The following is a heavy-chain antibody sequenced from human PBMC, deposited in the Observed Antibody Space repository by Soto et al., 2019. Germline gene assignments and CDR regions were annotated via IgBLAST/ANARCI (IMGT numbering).Heavy chain of an antibody. V-gene: IGHV1-3*01. CDR1: GYTFTSYA. CDR2: INAGNGNT. J-gene: IGHJ1*01. D-gene: IGHD6-19*01. CDR3: ARGQWLVRSTLAEYFQH. Sequence: ASVKVSCKASGYTFTSYAMHWVRQAPGQRLEWMGWINAGNGNTKYSQKFQGRVTITRDTSESTAYMELSSLRSEDTAVYYCARGQWLVRSTLAEYFQHWGQGTLVTVSS.